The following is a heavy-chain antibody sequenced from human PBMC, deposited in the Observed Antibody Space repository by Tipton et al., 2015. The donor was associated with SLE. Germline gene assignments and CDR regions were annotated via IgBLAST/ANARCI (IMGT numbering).Heavy chain of an antibody. Sequence: TLSLTCAVYGGSFSGYYWSWIRQPPGKGLEWIGEINHSGSTNYNPSLKSRVTISVDTSKNQFSLKLSSVTAADTAVYYCARALWDPWGSARFDLWGRGTLVTVSS. J-gene: IGHJ2*01. D-gene: IGHD1-26*01. V-gene: IGHV4-34*01. CDR1: GGSFSGYY. CDR3: ARALWDPWGSARFDL. CDR2: INHSGST.